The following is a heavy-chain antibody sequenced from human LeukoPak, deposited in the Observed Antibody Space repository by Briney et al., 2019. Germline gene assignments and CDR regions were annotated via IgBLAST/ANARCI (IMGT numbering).Heavy chain of an antibody. CDR3: ARVGDIIVIPTVHH. Sequence: SETLPLTCAVSGYSIGSGYYWGWIRQPPGKGLEWIGTIFHSGSTYYNRSLKSRVTISLDTSKNQLSLKVRSVTAADTAVYYCARVGDIIVIPTVHHWGQGTLVTVSS. CDR1: GYSIGSGYY. V-gene: IGHV4-38-2*01. J-gene: IGHJ4*02. CDR2: IFHSGST. D-gene: IGHD2-2*01.